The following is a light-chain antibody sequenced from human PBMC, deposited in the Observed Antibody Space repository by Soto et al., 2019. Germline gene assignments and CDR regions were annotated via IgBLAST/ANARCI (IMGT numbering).Light chain of an antibody. CDR2: KAS. V-gene: IGKV1-5*03. J-gene: IGKJ4*01. Sequence: DIQMTQSPSTLSASVGDRVTITCRASQSSSSWLAWYQQKPGKAPKVLIYKASSLQTGVPSRFSGSGSGTEFTLTISSLQPDVFLTYHCQQYYSYSQLSFVGGTQVDIK. CDR3: QQYYSYSQLS. CDR1: QSSSSW.